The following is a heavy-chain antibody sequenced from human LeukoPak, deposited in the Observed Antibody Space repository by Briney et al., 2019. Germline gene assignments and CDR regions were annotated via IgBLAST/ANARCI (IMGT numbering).Heavy chain of an antibody. Sequence: SGGSLRLSCAASGFIFNKAWMNWVRQAPGKGPEWVGRIKSNNDGGTTDYASPVEGRFIISRDDSKNTIYLQMNRLIIDDTAIYYCTPVMVEDRGFWGQGTLVTVSS. CDR3: TPVMVEDRGF. J-gene: IGHJ4*02. V-gene: IGHV3-15*01. D-gene: IGHD2-21*01. CDR2: IKSNNDGGTT. CDR1: GFIFNKAW.